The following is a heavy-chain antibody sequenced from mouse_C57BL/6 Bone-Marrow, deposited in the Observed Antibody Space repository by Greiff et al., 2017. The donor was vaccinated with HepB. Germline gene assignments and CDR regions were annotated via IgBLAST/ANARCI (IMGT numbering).Heavy chain of an antibody. J-gene: IGHJ3*01. CDR2: INPYNGGT. CDR1: GYTFTDYY. CDR3: ARSHYVFAY. Sequence: VHVKQSGPVLVKPGASVKMSCKASGYTFTDYYMNWVKQSHGKSLEWIGVINPYNGGTSYNQKFKGKATLTVDKSSSTAYMELNSRTSEDSAVYYCARSHYVFAYWGQGTLVTVSA. D-gene: IGHD1-2*01. V-gene: IGHV1-19*01.